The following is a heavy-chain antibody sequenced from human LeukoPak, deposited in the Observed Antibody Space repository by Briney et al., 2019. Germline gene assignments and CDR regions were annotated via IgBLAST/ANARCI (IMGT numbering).Heavy chain of an antibody. CDR1: GFTFDDYA. D-gene: IGHD3-10*02. Sequence: GRSLRLSCAASGFTFDDYAMHWVRQAPGKGLEWVSGISWNSGSIGYADSVKGRFTISRDNAKNFLYLQMNSLRAEDTALYYCAKAAPRMFFDYYYGMDVWGKGTTVTVSS. V-gene: IGHV3-9*01. J-gene: IGHJ6*04. CDR2: ISWNSGSI. CDR3: AKAAPRMFFDYYYGMDV.